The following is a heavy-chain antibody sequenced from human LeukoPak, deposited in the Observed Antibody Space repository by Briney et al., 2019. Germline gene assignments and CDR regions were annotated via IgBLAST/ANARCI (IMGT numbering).Heavy chain of an antibody. D-gene: IGHD2-15*01. CDR2: IYNSGNT. Sequence: SETLSLTCTVSGGSINSYYWSWIRQPPGKGLEWIGYIYNSGNTNYNPSLKSRVTISVDTSKNQFSLKLRSVTAADTALYYCATVRGGDCSGDICYLDYWGQGTLVTVSS. J-gene: IGHJ4*02. CDR3: ATVRGGDCSGDICYLDY. V-gene: IGHV4-59*01. CDR1: GGSINSYY.